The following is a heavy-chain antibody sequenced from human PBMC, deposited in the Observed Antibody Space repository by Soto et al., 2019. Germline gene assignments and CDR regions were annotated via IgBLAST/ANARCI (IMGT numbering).Heavy chain of an antibody. Sequence: EVQLVESGGGLVQPGGSLRLSCAASGFTFSSYWMHWVRQAPGKGLVWVSRINSDGSSTSYADSVKGRFTISRDNAKNTLYLQMNILRAEDTAVYYCARVWGSYGYFDYWGQGTLVTVSS. CDR2: INSDGSST. CDR3: ARVWGSYGYFDY. CDR1: GFTFSSYW. J-gene: IGHJ4*02. V-gene: IGHV3-74*01. D-gene: IGHD3-16*01.